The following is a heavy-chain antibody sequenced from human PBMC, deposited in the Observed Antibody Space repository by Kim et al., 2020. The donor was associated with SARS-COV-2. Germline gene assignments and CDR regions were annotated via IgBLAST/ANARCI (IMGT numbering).Heavy chain of an antibody. V-gene: IGHV6-1*01. J-gene: IGHJ4*02. CDR3: ASRGSREGGYIDS. D-gene: IGHD1-26*01. CDR2: TYYRSKWSN. CDR1: GDSVSSDSAT. Sequence: SQTLSLTCAISGDSVSSDSATWNWVRRSPSRGLEWLGRTYYRSKWSNDYLAFFQSRITINPDTSKNQFSLQLNSVTPEDTAIYYCASRGSREGGYIDSWGRGNLVTVSS.